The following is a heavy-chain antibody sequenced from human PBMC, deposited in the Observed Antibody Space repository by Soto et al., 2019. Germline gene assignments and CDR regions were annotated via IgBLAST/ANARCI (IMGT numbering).Heavy chain of an antibody. CDR2: IIPIFGTA. CDR3: ARDNDVWPGYFFDN. J-gene: IGHJ4*02. V-gene: IGHV1-69*05. D-gene: IGHD3-3*01. Sequence: ASVKVSCKASGGTFTNYAFSWVRQAPGQGLEWLGGIIPIFGTADYAQKFQGRVTMTTDMSTTTAYMELRSLRSDDTAVYYCARDNDVWPGYFFDNWGRGTLVTVSS. CDR1: GGTFTNYA.